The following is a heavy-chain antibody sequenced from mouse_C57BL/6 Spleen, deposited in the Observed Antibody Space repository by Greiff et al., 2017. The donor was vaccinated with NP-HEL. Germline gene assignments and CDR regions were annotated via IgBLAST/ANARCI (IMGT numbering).Heavy chain of an antibody. CDR1: GFTFSSYA. Sequence: EVHLVESGGGLVKPGGSLKLSCAASGFTFSSYAMSWVRQTPEKRLEWVATISDGGSSPYYPDNVKGRFTISRDNAKTNLYLQMSHLKSEYTAMYYCARDNYGNYSWFAYWGQGTLVTVSA. J-gene: IGHJ3*01. CDR2: ISDGGSSP. CDR3: ARDNYGNYSWFAY. D-gene: IGHD2-1*01. V-gene: IGHV5-4*01.